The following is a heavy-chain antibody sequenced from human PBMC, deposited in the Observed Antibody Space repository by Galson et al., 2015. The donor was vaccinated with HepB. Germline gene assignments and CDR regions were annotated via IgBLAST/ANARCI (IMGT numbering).Heavy chain of an antibody. V-gene: IGHV3-7*03. CDR1: GFTFSSYW. J-gene: IGHJ4*02. CDR2: IKQDGSEK. D-gene: IGHD6-19*01. Sequence: SLRHSCAASGFTFSSYWMSWVRQAPGKGLEWVANIKQDGSEKYYVDSVRGRFTISRDNAKNSLYPQMNSLRAEDTAVYYCAARVAVAGKPTYFDYWGQGTLVTVSS. CDR3: AARVAVAGKPTYFDY.